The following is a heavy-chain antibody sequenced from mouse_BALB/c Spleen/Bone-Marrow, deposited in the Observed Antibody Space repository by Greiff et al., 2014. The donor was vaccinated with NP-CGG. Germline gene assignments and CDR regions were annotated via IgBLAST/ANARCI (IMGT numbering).Heavy chain of an antibody. CDR3: ASYYRYDRRFAY. CDR2: IDPANGNT. D-gene: IGHD2-14*01. CDR1: GFNIKDTY. J-gene: IGHJ3*01. V-gene: IGHV14-3*02. Sequence: DVHLVESGAELVKPGASVKLSCTASGFNIKDTYMHWVKQRPEQGLEWIGRIDPANGNTKCDPKFQGKATITADTSSNTAYLQLSSLTSEDTAVYYCASYYRYDRRFAYWGQGTLVTVSA.